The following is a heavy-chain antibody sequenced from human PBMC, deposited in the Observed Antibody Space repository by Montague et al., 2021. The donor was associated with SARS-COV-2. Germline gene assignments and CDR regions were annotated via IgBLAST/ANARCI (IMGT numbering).Heavy chain of an antibody. Sequence: SETLSLTCTVSGGSISSSSYYWSWIRQPPGKGLEWIGSIYYSGSTYYNPSLKSRVTISVDTSKNQFSLKLSSVTAADTAVYYCARQGRISMVRLNWFDPWGQGTLVTVSS. CDR3: ARQGRISMVRLNWFDP. D-gene: IGHD3-10*01. CDR1: GGSISSSSYY. CDR2: IYYSGST. J-gene: IGHJ5*02. V-gene: IGHV4-39*01.